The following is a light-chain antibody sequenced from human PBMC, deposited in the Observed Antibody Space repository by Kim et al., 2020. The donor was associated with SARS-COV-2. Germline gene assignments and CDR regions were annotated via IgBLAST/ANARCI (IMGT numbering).Light chain of an antibody. J-gene: IGKJ2*01. V-gene: IGKV1-5*01. Sequence: SASVGERVTITGRASQSISSWLAWYQQTPEKAPKLLIYDASSLESGVPSSFSGSGSGTEFTHTISSLQPDDFATYYCQQYKSYSHTFGQGTKLEI. CDR3: QQYKSYSHT. CDR1: QSISSW. CDR2: DAS.